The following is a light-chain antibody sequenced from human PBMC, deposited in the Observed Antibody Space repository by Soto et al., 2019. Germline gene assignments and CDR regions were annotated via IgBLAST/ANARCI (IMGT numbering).Light chain of an antibody. CDR2: GAS. CDR1: QSVSSN. CDR3: QQYNNWPPT. J-gene: IGKJ1*01. Sequence: MTQSPSSVSASIGDTVTITCRASQSVSSNLAWYQQKPGQAPRLLIYGASTGATGIPARFSGSGSGTEFTLTISSLQSEDFAVYYCQQYNNWPPTFGQGTKVDIK. V-gene: IGKV3-15*01.